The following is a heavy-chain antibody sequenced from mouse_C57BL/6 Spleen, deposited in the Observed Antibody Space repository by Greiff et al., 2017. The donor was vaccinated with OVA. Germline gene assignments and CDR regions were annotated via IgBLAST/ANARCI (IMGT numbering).Heavy chain of an antibody. CDR1: GYTFTSYW. V-gene: IGHV1-61*01. CDR3: ARHPFYGSSPLFDY. Sequence: QVQLQQPGAELVRPGSSVKLSCKASGYTFTSYWMDWVKQRPGQGLEWIGNIYPSDSETHYNPKFKDKATLTVDKSSSTAYMQLSSLTSEDSAVYYCARHPFYGSSPLFDYWGQGTLVTVSA. D-gene: IGHD1-1*01. J-gene: IGHJ3*01. CDR2: IYPSDSET.